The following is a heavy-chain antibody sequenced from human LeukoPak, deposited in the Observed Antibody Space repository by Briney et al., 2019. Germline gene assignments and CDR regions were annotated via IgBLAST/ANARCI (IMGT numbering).Heavy chain of an antibody. CDR1: GLTFSNAW. CDR2: ISRSGSTI. D-gene: IGHD5-18*01. V-gene: IGHV3-48*04. CDR3: ARVDTPEHTYGSSD. J-gene: IGHJ4*02. Sequence: PGGSLRLSCATSGLTFSNAWMNWVRQAPGKGLEWVSYISRSGSTIYYADSVKGRFTISRDNAKNSLYLQMNSLRAEDTAVYYCARVDTPEHTYGSSDWGQGTLVTVSS.